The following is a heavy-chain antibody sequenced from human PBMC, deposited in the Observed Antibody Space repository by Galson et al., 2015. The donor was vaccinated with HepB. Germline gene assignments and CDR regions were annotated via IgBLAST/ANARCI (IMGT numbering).Heavy chain of an antibody. D-gene: IGHD2-2*01. CDR2: ISYDGSSK. CDR3: ARGGQWVIPAAMSV. Sequence: SLRLSCAASGFTFSSYAMHWVRQAPGKGLEWVAVISYDGSSKYSPDSVKGRFTISRDNSKNTLYLQMNSLRAEDTAVYHCARGGQWVIPAAMSVWGQGTTVTVSS. V-gene: IGHV3-30-3*01. CDR1: GFTFSSYA. J-gene: IGHJ6*02.